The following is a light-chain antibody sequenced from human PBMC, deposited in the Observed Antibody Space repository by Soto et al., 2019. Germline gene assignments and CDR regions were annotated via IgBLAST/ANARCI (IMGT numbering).Light chain of an antibody. CDR2: DAS. CDR1: QSVSSSY. CDR3: QQSYSTPRT. V-gene: IGKV3D-20*02. J-gene: IGKJ2*01. Sequence: EIVLTQSPGTLSLSPGERATLSCRASQSVSSSYLAWYQQKPGQAPRLLIYDASRRATGIPDRFSGSGSGTDFTLTISSLQPEDFATYYCQQSYSTPRTFGQGTKLEIK.